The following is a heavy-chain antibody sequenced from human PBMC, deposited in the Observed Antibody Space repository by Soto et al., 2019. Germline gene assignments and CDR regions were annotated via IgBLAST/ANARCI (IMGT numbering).Heavy chain of an antibody. Sequence: GGSLRLSCAASGFTFSSYWMNWVRQAPGKGLEWVANIKQDGSEKNYVDSVKGRFTISRDNAKNSLYLQMNSLRAEDTAVYYCASLMRIAVAGPWGQGTLVTVSS. D-gene: IGHD6-19*01. CDR1: GFTFSSYW. CDR2: IKQDGSEK. J-gene: IGHJ5*02. CDR3: ASLMRIAVAGP. V-gene: IGHV3-7*02.